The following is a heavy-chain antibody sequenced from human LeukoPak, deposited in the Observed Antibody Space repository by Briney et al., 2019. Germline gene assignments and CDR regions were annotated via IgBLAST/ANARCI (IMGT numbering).Heavy chain of an antibody. J-gene: IGHJ4*02. Sequence: PGRSLRPSCATSAFTVSMDCVGLAPGHGLDWVAVISFDGGNKFYAVSVKGRFSISRDNSKNTLYLQMNSLGLDDTAAYFCARGRAGIAAAGFDYWGQGTLVTVSS. CDR1: AFTVS. CDR2: ISFDGGNK. D-gene: IGHD6-13*01. CDR3: ARGRAGIAAAGFDY. V-gene: IGHV3-30*12.